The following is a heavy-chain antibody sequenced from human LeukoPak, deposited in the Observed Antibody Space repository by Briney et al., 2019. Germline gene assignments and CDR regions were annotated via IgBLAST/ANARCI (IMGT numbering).Heavy chain of an antibody. Sequence: GGSLRLSCAASGFTFSSYAMHWVRQAPGKGLEWVAVISFDGNTKYYADSVGGRVPISRDNSRNTLFLEINSLRPEDTAVYFCARAAAVTGGLDLWGRGTLVTVSS. CDR1: GFTFSSYA. J-gene: IGHJ2*01. CDR2: ISFDGNTK. CDR3: ARAAAVTGGLDL. D-gene: IGHD2-21*02. V-gene: IGHV3-30-3*01.